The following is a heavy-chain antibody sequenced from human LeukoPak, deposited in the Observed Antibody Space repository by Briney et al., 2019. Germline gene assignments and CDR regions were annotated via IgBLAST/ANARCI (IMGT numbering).Heavy chain of an antibody. V-gene: IGHV4-34*01. J-gene: IGHJ4*02. CDR2: INHSGST. Sequence: SETLSLTCAVYGGSFSGYYWSWLRQPPGKGLEWIGEINHSGSTNYNPSLKSRVTISVDTSKNQFSLKLSSVTAADTAVYYCARRPHSSSWYRRAPFDYWGQGTLVTVSS. D-gene: IGHD6-13*01. CDR3: ARRPHSSSWYRRAPFDY. CDR1: GGSFSGYY.